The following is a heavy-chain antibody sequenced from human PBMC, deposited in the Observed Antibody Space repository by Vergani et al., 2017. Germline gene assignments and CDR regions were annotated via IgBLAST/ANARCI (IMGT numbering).Heavy chain of an antibody. J-gene: IGHJ4*02. D-gene: IGHD6-19*01. CDR3: ARDTVAGTGYDY. V-gene: IGHV1-69*18. CDR1: GGTFSSYD. Sequence: QVQLVQSGAEVKKPGSSVKVSCKASGGTFSSYDISWVRQAPGQGLECMGRIIAIFGTANYAQKFQGRVTITADESTSKAYMELSSLRSEDTAVYYCARDTVAGTGYDYWGQGTLVTVSS. CDR2: IIAIFGTA.